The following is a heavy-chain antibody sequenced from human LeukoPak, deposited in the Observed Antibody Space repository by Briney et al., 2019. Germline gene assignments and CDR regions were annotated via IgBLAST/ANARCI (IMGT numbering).Heavy chain of an antibody. CDR3: ARRAARWQFDL. J-gene: IGHJ2*01. Sequence: GGSLRLSCAVSGFTFADYAMHWVRQAPGGGLEWVSGINWKTGNGIYADSVKGRFTISRDNAKNTLYLQMSSLRAEDTALYYCARRAARWQFDLWGRGTLLTVSS. V-gene: IGHV3-9*01. CDR1: GFTFADYA. D-gene: IGHD5-24*01. CDR2: INWKTGNG.